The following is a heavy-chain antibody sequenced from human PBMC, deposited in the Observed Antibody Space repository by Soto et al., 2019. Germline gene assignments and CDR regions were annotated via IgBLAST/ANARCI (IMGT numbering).Heavy chain of an antibody. D-gene: IGHD3-9*01. V-gene: IGHV3-48*01. Sequence: EVQLVESGGGLVQPGGSLRLSCAASGFTFSSYSMNWVRQAPGKGLEWVSYISSSSSTIYYADSVKGRFTISRDNAKNSLDLQMNSLRAEDTAVYYCAITPEGYDILSGYYVTAYYFDYWGQGTLVTGSS. J-gene: IGHJ4*02. CDR2: ISSSSSTI. CDR1: GFTFSSYS. CDR3: AITPEGYDILSGYYVTAYYFDY.